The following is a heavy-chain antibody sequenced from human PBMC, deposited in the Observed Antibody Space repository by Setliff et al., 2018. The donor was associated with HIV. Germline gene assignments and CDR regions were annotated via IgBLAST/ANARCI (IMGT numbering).Heavy chain of an antibody. D-gene: IGHD1-26*01. Sequence: SETLSLTRGVFGGSFSNYFWTWMRQPPGKGLEWIGEFRLSGGTNYNYNPSLETRVTISVDTSKNQFSLKLNSVTAADTAFYYCAGGRADAWEVLDSWGQGTLVTVSS. CDR3: AGGRADAWEVLDS. CDR2: FRLSGGT. CDR1: GGSFSNYF. V-gene: IGHV4-34*01. J-gene: IGHJ4*02.